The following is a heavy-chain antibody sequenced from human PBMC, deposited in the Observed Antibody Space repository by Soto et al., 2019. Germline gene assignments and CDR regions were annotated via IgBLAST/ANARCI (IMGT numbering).Heavy chain of an antibody. CDR2: ISQSGRT. J-gene: IGHJ4*02. V-gene: IGHV4-38-2*01. Sequence: KTSETLSLTCAVSGYSISSGYFWAWIRQPPGKGLDWIGTISQSGRTFYNASLNSRITLSVDTSKNQFSLKLNSVTAADTAVYYCARVYCLTTSCYQGVGFDYWGQGTLVTVSS. CDR3: ARVYCLTTSCYQGVGFDY. D-gene: IGHD2-2*01. CDR1: GYSISSGYF.